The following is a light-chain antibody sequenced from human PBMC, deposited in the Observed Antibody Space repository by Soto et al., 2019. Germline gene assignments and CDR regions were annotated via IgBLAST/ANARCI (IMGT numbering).Light chain of an antibody. CDR3: CSYGGSYTPYV. CDR1: SSDVGLYNY. V-gene: IGLV2-11*01. J-gene: IGLJ1*01. Sequence: QSALTQPRSVSGSPGQSVTISCTGPSSDVGLYNYVSWYQQHPGKAPKLIIYDVSKRPSGVPDRFSGSKSGNTASLTISGLQAEDEGEYFCCSYGGSYTPYVFGTGTKVTVL. CDR2: DVS.